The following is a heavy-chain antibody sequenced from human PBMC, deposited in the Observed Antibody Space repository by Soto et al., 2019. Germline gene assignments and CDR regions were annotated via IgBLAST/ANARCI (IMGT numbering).Heavy chain of an antibody. D-gene: IGHD5-18*01. CDR2: FSYGGST. J-gene: IGHJ4*02. CDR3: SRGILV. V-gene: IGHV4-31*01. Sequence: QVQLQESGPGLVKPSQTLSLTCTVSGGSINSGGYCWSWIRQHPGKGLDWIGCFSYGGSTSYNPXLXSQXTISVDTSKNQFSLKLTSVTAADTAAYYCSRGILVWGQGALITVSS. CDR1: GGSINSGGYC.